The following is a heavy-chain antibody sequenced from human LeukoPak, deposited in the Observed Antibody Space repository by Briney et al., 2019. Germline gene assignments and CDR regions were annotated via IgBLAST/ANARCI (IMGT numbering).Heavy chain of an antibody. CDR1: GFTFSSYS. Sequence: GGSLRLSCAASGFTFSSYSMNWVRQAPGKGLEWVSYISSSSSTIYYADSVKGRFTISRDNAKNSLYLQMNSLRAEDTAVYYCARYPLSSSWYFFDYWGQGTLVTVSS. J-gene: IGHJ4*02. CDR3: ARYPLSSSWYFFDY. D-gene: IGHD6-13*01. CDR2: ISSSSSTI. V-gene: IGHV3-48*01.